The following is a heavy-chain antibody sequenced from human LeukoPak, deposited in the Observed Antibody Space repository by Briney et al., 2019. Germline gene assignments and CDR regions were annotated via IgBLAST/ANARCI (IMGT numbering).Heavy chain of an antibody. CDR3: ARLSGSSWYYFDY. CDR2: IYYSGST. CDR1: GGSISSSSYY. J-gene: IGHJ4*02. V-gene: IGHV4-39*01. D-gene: IGHD6-13*01. Sequence: SETLSLTCTVSGGSISSSSYYWGWIRQPPGKGLEWIGSIYYSGSTYYNPSLKSRVTISVDTSKNQFSLKLSSVTAADTAVYYCARLSGSSWYYFDYWGQGTLVTVSS.